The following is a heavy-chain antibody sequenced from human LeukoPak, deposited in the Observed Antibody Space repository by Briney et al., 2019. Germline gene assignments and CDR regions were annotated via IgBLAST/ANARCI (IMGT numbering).Heavy chain of an antibody. CDR1: GGSISSSSYY. V-gene: IGHV4-61*01. Sequence: KPSETLSLTCTVSGGSISSSSYYLSWLRQPPGKGLEWIGYIYYSGSTNYNPSLKSRVTMSVDTSKNKFSLKLSSVTAADTAVYYCARFSDILTGYYLSPFDYWGQGTLVTVSS. J-gene: IGHJ4*02. D-gene: IGHD3-9*01. CDR2: IYYSGST. CDR3: ARFSDILTGYYLSPFDY.